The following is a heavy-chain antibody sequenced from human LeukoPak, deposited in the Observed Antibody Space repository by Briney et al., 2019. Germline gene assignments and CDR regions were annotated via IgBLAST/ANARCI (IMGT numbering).Heavy chain of an antibody. J-gene: IGHJ4*02. CDR3: ARTRRGYGDID. Sequence: GASVKVSCKASGGTFSSYAISWVRQAPGQGLEWMGGIIPIFGTANYAQKFQGRVTITADKSTSTAYMELSSLRSEDTAVYYCARTRRGYGDIDWGQGTLVTVSS. D-gene: IGHD4-17*01. V-gene: IGHV1-69*06. CDR2: IIPIFGTA. CDR1: GGTFSSYA.